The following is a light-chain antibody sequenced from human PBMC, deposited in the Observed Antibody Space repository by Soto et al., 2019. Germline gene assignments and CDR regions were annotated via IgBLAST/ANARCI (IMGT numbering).Light chain of an antibody. V-gene: IGLV1-44*01. CDR1: RSNIGSST. Sequence: QSVLTQPPSTSGTPGHRVTISCSGTRSNIGSSTVNWYQQLPGTAPKLLIYGDDQRPSGVPDRFSGSKSGTSVFLAISGFQSEDEAHYYCTAWDNSLSAVVFGGGTKLTV. CDR2: GDD. J-gene: IGLJ2*01. CDR3: TAWDNSLSAVV.